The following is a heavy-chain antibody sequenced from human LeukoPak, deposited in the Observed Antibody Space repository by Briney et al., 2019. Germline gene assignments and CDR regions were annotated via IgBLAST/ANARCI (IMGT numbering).Heavy chain of an antibody. CDR2: IIPIFGTA. Sequence: ASVKVSCKASGGTFSSYAISWVRQAPGPGLEWMGGIIPIFGTANYAQKFQGRVTITADKSTSTAYKELSSLRSEDTAVYYCARGSGRYYYYYYMDVWGKGTTVTVSS. V-gene: IGHV1-69*06. J-gene: IGHJ6*03. CDR1: GGTFSSYA. D-gene: IGHD3-3*01. CDR3: ARGSGRYYYYYYMDV.